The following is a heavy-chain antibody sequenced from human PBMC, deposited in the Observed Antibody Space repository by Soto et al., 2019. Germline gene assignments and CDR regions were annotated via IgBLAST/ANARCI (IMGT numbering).Heavy chain of an antibody. J-gene: IGHJ4*02. CDR3: ATGGRGNYYFDY. CDR1: GFTFSNYW. Sequence: EVLLVESGGGLVQPGGSLRLSCATSGFTFSNYWMHWVRQAPGKGLVWVSRINFEGTTTHYADSVKGRFTISRDNAKNTLYLQVNSLGVEDTAVSRCATGGRGNYYFDYWGQGTLVTVSS. V-gene: IGHV3-74*01. D-gene: IGHD1-26*01. CDR2: INFEGTTT.